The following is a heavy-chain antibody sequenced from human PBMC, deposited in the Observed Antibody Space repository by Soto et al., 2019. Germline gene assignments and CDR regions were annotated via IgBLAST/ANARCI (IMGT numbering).Heavy chain of an antibody. Sequence: EVQLVESGGGLVQPGGSLRLSCAASGFTFSNYWMYWVRQAPGKGLVWVSRINSDGSVSSYADSVKGRLTISRDNVKNTLYLQMDSLRAEDTAVYYCARGDCVGGPCYSLAGSFYYYMDVWVKGTTVTVFS. CDR1: GFTFSNYW. V-gene: IGHV3-74*01. D-gene: IGHD2-15*01. J-gene: IGHJ6*03. CDR2: INSDGSVS. CDR3: ARGDCVGGPCYSLAGSFYYYMDV.